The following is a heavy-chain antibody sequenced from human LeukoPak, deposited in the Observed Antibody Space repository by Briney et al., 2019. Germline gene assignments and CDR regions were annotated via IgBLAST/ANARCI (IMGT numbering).Heavy chain of an antibody. J-gene: IGHJ4*02. V-gene: IGHV3-23*01. Sequence: GGSLRLSCAASGVTFSSYAMSWVRQAPGKGLEWVSAISGSGGSTYYADSVKGRFTISRDNSKNTLYLQMNSLRAEDTAVYYCAKGYYDFWSGYFGDYWGQGSLVTVSS. D-gene: IGHD3-3*01. CDR3: AKGYYDFWSGYFGDY. CDR1: GVTFSSYA. CDR2: ISGSGGST.